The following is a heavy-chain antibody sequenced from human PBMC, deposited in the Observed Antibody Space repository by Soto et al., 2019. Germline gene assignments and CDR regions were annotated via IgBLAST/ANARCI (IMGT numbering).Heavy chain of an antibody. D-gene: IGHD6-25*01. CDR3: AREGKQRGMDV. CDR1: GGSISSGGYY. CDR2: IYYSGST. J-gene: IGHJ6*02. Sequence: SENLSLTCTVSGGSISSGGYYWSWIRQHPGKGLEWIGYIYYSGSTYYNPSLKSRVTISVDTSKNQFSLKLSSVTAADTAVYYCAREGKQRGMDVWGQGTTVTVS. V-gene: IGHV4-31*03.